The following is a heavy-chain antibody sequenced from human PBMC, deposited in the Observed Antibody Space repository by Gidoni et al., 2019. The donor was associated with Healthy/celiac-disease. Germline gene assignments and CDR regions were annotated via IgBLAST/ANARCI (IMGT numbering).Heavy chain of an antibody. Sequence: EVQLVESGGGLVQPGLSLRLSCTASGFTFGDYAMSWVRQAPGKGLEWVGFIRSKAYGGTTEYAASVKGRFTISRDDSKSIAYLQMNSLKTEDTAVYYCTRADSWYWSCWFDPWGQGTLVTVSS. CDR3: TRADSWYWSCWFDP. V-gene: IGHV3-49*04. J-gene: IGHJ5*02. D-gene: IGHD6-13*01. CDR2: IRSKAYGGTT. CDR1: GFTFGDYA.